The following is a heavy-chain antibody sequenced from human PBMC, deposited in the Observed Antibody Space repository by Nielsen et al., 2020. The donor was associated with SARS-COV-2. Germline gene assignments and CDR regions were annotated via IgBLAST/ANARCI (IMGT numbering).Heavy chain of an antibody. V-gene: IGHV1-69*13. CDR3: ARDRAAQWEFSYYFDY. CDR2: ILPVYGTT. CDR1: GGTFNTYA. D-gene: IGHD1-26*01. J-gene: IGHJ4*02. Sequence: SVKVSCKATGGTFNTYAITWVRQAPGQGLEWVGGILPVYGTTSYAQKFQGRVTITADESTNTAYMELTGLTSDDTAVYYCARDRAAQWEFSYYFDYWGQGTLITVSS.